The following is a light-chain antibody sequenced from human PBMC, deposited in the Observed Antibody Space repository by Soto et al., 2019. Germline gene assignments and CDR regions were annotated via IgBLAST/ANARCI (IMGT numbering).Light chain of an antibody. Sequence: ETVLTQSPATLSLSPGERATLSCRASRNINNFLAWYQQKPGQAPRLLLYEASKMATGVPARFSGSGSGTEFTLIISSLVYEDFSVYYCQQRGDWPPLTFGEGTKVEI. CDR2: EAS. CDR1: RNINNF. CDR3: QQRGDWPPLT. V-gene: IGKV3-11*01. J-gene: IGKJ4*02.